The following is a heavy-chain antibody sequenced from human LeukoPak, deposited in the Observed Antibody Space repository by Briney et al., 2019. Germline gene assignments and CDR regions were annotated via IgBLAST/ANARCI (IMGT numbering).Heavy chain of an antibody. J-gene: IGHJ4*02. Sequence: SQTLSLTCTVSGGSISSGDYYWRWIRQPPGKGLEWIGYIYYTGSTNYNPFLRGRVTISLDTSKNQFSLKLTSVTAADTAVYFCARFRRGEVAATFDSWGQGTLVTVSS. CDR2: IYYTGST. V-gene: IGHV4-61*08. D-gene: IGHD2-15*01. CDR1: GGSISSGDYY. CDR3: ARFRRGEVAATFDS.